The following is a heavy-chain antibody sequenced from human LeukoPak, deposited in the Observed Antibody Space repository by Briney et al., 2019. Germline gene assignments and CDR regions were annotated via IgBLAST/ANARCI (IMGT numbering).Heavy chain of an antibody. J-gene: IGHJ4*02. CDR1: GFTFSSYA. CDR2: ISGSGGST. D-gene: IGHD5-12*01. CDR3: AKDRDKWLRVLYFDF. V-gene: IGHV3-23*01. Sequence: GGSLRLSCAASGFTFSSYAMSWVRQAPGKGLEWVSAISGSGGSTYYADSVKGRFTISGDNSKNTLYLQMNSLRAEDTAVYYCAKDRDKWLRVLYFDFWGQGTLVTVSS.